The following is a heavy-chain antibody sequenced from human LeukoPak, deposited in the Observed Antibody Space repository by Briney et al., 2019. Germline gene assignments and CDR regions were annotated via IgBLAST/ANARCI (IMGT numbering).Heavy chain of an antibody. D-gene: IGHD4-17*01. J-gene: IGHJ4*02. CDR1: GYTFTSYG. CDR3: ASEYGDRNDY. CDR2: ISAYNGNT. V-gene: IGHV1-18*01. Sequence: GASVKVSCKASGYTFTSYGISWVRQAPGQGLEWMGWISAYNGNTNYAQKFQGRVTMTRDTSISTAYMELSRLRSDDTAVYYCASEYGDRNDYWGQGTLVTVSS.